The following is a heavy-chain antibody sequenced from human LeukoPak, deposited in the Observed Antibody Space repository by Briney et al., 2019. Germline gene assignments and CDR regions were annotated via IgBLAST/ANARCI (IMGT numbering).Heavy chain of an antibody. J-gene: IGHJ3*02. D-gene: IGHD3-22*01. CDR1: GDSISSGDYC. CDR2: ISSSGST. Sequence: KSSQTLSLTCTVSGDSISSGDYCWSWIRQPAGKGLEWIGRISSSGSTNYNPSLKSRVTISVDTSKNQFSLKLSSVTAADTAVYFCARGPYSYDSSGAFDIWGQGTMVTVSS. CDR3: ARGPYSYDSSGAFDI. V-gene: IGHV4-61*02.